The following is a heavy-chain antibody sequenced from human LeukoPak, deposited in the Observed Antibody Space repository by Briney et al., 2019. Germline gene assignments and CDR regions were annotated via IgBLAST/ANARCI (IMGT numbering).Heavy chain of an antibody. D-gene: IGHD3-16*02. J-gene: IGHJ4*02. CDR1: GGTFSSYA. CDR3: AREGIMITFGGVIVFDY. V-gene: IGHV1-69*01. Sequence: GSSLKVSCKASGGTFSSYAISWVRQAPGQGLEWMGGIIPIFGTANYAQKFQGRVTITADESTSTAYMELSSLRSEDTAVYYCAREGIMITFGGVIVFDYWGQGTLVTVSS. CDR2: IIPIFGTA.